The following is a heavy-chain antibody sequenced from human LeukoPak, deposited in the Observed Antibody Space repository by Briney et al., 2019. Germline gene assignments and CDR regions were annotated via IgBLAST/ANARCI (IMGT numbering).Heavy chain of an antibody. CDR1: GFTFSSYA. V-gene: IGHV3-23*01. J-gene: IGHJ6*03. D-gene: IGHD4-17*01. CDR2: ISGSGGST. Sequence: GGSLRLSCAASGFTFSSYAMSWVRQAPGKGLEWVSAISGSGGSTYYADSVKGRFTISRDNSKNTLYLQMNSLRAEDTAVYYCAKNQIRHHDYGDFTQNYYYYYMDVWGKGTTVTVSS. CDR3: AKNQIRHHDYGDFTQNYYYYYMDV.